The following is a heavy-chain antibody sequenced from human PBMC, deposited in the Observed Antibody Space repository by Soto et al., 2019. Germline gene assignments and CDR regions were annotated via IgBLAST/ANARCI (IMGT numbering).Heavy chain of an antibody. CDR1: GFTFSTYW. CDR2: ISDSSSYI. D-gene: IGHD3-22*01. Sequence: GGSLRLSCAASGFTFSTYWMHWVRQAPGKGPVWVSSISDSSSYIYYADSVKGRFTISRDNAKNSLYLQMNSLRAEDTAVYYCARYDSSGYYWPYYYYGMDVWGQGTTVTVSS. V-gene: IGHV3-21*01. CDR3: ARYDSSGYYWPYYYYGMDV. J-gene: IGHJ6*02.